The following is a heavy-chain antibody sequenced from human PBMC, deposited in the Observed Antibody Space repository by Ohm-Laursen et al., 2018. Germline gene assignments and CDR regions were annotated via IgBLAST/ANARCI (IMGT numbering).Heavy chain of an antibody. D-gene: IGHD3-22*01. CDR3: AREGDSSVYYYTVWYFDY. CDR1: GFTFSNFG. V-gene: IGHV3-48*03. CDR2: ITGSGSTT. Sequence: GSLRLSCSASGFTFSNFGMYWVRQAPGKGLEWVSYITGSGSTTYDADSVKGRFTISRDNAKNSLYLQMNSLRAEDTAVYYCAREGDSSVYYYTVWYFDYWGQGTLVTVSS. J-gene: IGHJ4*02.